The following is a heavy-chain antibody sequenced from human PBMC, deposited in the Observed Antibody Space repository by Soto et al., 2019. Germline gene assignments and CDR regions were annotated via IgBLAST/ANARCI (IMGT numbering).Heavy chain of an antibody. D-gene: IGHD5-18*01. J-gene: IGHJ6*02. V-gene: IGHV3-49*04. CDR3: TRDRTDTARIHGYYGMDV. CDR2: IRIKTYGEAT. Sequence: VQLVESGGGFVQPGRSLRLSCSASGFTFSDFAVSWVRRAPGKGPEWVGFIRIKTYGEATEYAASVKGRFSISRDDSKGIAYLQMNSLKTEDTGVYFCTRDRTDTARIHGYYGMDVWGQGTTVTVSS. CDR1: GFTFSDFA.